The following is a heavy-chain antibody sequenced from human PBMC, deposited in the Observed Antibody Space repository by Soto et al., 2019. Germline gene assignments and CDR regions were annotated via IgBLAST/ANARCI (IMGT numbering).Heavy chain of an antibody. Sequence: QVELVQSGAEVKKPGSSVKVSCKASGGTFSSYTISWVRQAPGQGLEWMGRIIPILGIANYAQKFQGRVTITADKSKGPGYMEASSLRSEDTGVYYWALRSPYYYGSSGYPDYWGQGTLVTVSS. D-gene: IGHD3-22*01. CDR2: IIPILGIA. CDR1: GGTFSSYT. CDR3: ALRSPYYYGSSGYPDY. V-gene: IGHV1-69*02. J-gene: IGHJ4*02.